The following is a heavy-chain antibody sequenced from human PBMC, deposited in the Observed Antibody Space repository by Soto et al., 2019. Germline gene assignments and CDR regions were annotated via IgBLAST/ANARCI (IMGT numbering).Heavy chain of an antibody. CDR3: ASRYYGSSGYSGADAFDI. CDR2: IWYDGSNK. V-gene: IGHV3-33*01. Sequence: QVQLVESGGGVVQPGRSLRLSCAASGFTFSSYGMHWVRQAPGKGLEWVAVIWYDGSNKYYADSVKGRFTISRDNSKNTLYLQMNSLRAEDTAVYYCASRYYGSSGYSGADAFDIWGQGTMVTVSS. D-gene: IGHD3-22*01. CDR1: GFTFSSYG. J-gene: IGHJ3*02.